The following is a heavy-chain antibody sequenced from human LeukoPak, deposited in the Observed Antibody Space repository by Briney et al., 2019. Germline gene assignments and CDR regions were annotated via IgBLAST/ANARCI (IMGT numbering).Heavy chain of an antibody. J-gene: IGHJ5*02. Sequence: SETLSLTCTVSGYSISSGYYWGWIRQPPGKGLEWIGSIYHSGSTYYNPSLKSRVTISVDTSKNQFSLKLSSVTAADTAVYYCARGVHITMIVVVIANWFDPWGQGTLVTVSS. CDR1: GYSISSGYY. CDR2: IYHSGST. CDR3: ARGVHITMIVVVIANWFDP. V-gene: IGHV4-38-2*02. D-gene: IGHD3-22*01.